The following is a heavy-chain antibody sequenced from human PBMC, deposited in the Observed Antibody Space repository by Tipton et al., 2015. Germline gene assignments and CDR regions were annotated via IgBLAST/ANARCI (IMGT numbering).Heavy chain of an antibody. CDR3: ARDPRDGYGHFDS. D-gene: IGHD5-18*01. Sequence: GLVKPSEILSLTCTVSGGSISGSHWYWFRQPAGKGLEWIGGVSTSGSTNYNSSLKSRATTSVDTSKNQFSLRLSSVTAADTAVYYCARDPRDGYGHFDSWGQGILVTVSS. CDR1: GGSISGSH. CDR2: VSTSGST. V-gene: IGHV4-4*07. J-gene: IGHJ4*01.